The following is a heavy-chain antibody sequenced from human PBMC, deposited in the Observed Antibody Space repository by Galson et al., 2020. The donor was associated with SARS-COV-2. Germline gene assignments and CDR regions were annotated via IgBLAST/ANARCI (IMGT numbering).Heavy chain of an antibody. CDR2: ISFGSSSI. D-gene: IGHD1-26*01. V-gene: IGHV3-48*01. CDR1: GFTFGDYA. J-gene: IGHJ5*02. Sequence: GESLKISCAASGFTFGDYAMNWVRQAPGKGLEWISYISFGSSSIYYADSVKGRFSISRDNARNSVFLQMNSLRGEDTAVYYCVRVPGGSGSYSWFGPWGKGTLVTVSS. CDR3: VRVPGGSGSYSWFGP.